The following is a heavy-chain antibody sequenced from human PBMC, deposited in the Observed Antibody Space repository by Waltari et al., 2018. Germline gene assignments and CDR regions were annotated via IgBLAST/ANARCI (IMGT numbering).Heavy chain of an antibody. CDR3: ARDWRNLGMDV. CDR2: LDADGART. D-gene: IGHD3-3*01. J-gene: IGHJ6*02. V-gene: IGHV3-74*01. CDR1: GFPLVNFG. Sequence: EVQMVESGGGLVQPGGSLRLPCEASGFPLVNFGGYWIRQGPGKGVMYVSGLDADGARTRYADSVRGRFTISRDNAKNAVYLQMTSLRAEDTALYYCARDWRNLGMDVWGQGTTVTVSS.